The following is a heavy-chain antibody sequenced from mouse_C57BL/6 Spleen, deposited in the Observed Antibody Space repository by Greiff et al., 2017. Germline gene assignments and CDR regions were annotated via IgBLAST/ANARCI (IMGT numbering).Heavy chain of an antibody. CDR2: ILPGSGST. J-gene: IGHJ4*01. D-gene: IGHD4-1*01. CDR3: ARRLTGYYYAMDY. Sequence: QVQLQQSGAELMKPGASVKLSCKATGYTFTGYWLEGVKQRPGHGLEWIGEILPGSGSTNYNEKFKGKATFTADTSANAAYMQLSSLTTEDSAIYYCARRLTGYYYAMDYWGQGTSVTVSS. CDR1: GYTFTGYW. V-gene: IGHV1-9*01.